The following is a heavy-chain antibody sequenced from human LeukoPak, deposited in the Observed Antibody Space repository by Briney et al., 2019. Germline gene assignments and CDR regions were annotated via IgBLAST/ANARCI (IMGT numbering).Heavy chain of an antibody. J-gene: IGHJ3*02. CDR2: INPNSGDT. CDR3: ARRVAAPGHDAFDI. V-gene: IGHV1-2*02. Sequence: ASVPVSFKASGYTFTDYYLHWVRQAPGQGLEWMGWINPNSGDTHFAQTFQDRVTMARDTSISSAYMELGRLRSDDTALYYCARRVAAPGHDAFDIWGQGTMVTVSS. D-gene: IGHD6-13*01. CDR1: GYTFTDYY.